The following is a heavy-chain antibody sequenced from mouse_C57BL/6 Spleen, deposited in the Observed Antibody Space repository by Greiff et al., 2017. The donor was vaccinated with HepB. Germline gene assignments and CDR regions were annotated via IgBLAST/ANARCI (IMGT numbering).Heavy chain of an antibody. Sequence: EVQLQQSGPELVKPGASVKISCKASGYTFTDYYMNWVKQSHGKSLEWIGDINPNNGGTSYNQKFKGKDTLTVDKSSSTAYMELRSLTSEDSAVYYCARVGRGDYFDYWGQGTTLTVSS. CDR2: INPNNGGT. D-gene: IGHD4-1*01. J-gene: IGHJ2*01. V-gene: IGHV1-26*01. CDR1: GYTFTDYY. CDR3: ARVGRGDYFDY.